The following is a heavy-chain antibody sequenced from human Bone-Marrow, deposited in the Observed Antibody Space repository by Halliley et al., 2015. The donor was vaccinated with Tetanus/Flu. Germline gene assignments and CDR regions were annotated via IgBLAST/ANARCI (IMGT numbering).Heavy chain of an antibody. CDR3: ARGLRDRNYYYGFVV. J-gene: IGHJ6*02. V-gene: IGHV1-69*01. D-gene: IGHD2-15*01. CDR1: GGTFTRYP. CDR2: IITMFGSA. Sequence: QVQLVQSGAEVKKPGSSVKVSCKDSGGTFTRYPISWVRQAPGQGLEWMGGIITMFGSANYAQKFQGRVTITADESTSTAYMELSILRIVSIGVYYCARGLRDRNYYYGFVVWGQGTSVPFSS.